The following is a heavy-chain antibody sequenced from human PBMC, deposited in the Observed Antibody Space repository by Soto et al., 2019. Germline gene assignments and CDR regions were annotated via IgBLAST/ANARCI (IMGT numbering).Heavy chain of an antibody. J-gene: IGHJ6*02. D-gene: IGHD6-25*01. V-gene: IGHV6-1*01. CDR2: TYYKSKWST. Sequence: SQTLSLTCAISGVSVSANSAAWNWIRQSPSRGLEWLGRTYYKSKWSTNYAVSVKSRITINADTSNNQFSLQLTSVTPEDTAVSYWARSGQAMDVWGQGSTVIVSS. CDR3: ARSGQAMDV. CDR1: GVSVSANSAA.